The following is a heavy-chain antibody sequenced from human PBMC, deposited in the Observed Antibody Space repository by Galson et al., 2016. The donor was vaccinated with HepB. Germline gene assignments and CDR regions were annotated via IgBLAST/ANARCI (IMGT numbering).Heavy chain of an antibody. CDR1: GGSISHYY. D-gene: IGHD3-22*01. Sequence: ETLSLTCTVSGGSISHYYWNWIRQAPGKGLEWVSSISSSSDTIHYADSVGGRFTISRDNAKNSLYLHMNSLRAEDTAVYYCAASYYYDSSGPYYFDYWGQGTLVTVSS. J-gene: IGHJ4*02. CDR2: ISSSSDTI. V-gene: IGHV3-69-1*01. CDR3: AASYYYDSSGPYYFDY.